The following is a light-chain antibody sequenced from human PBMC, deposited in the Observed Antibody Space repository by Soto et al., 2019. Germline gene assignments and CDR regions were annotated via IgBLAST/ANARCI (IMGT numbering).Light chain of an antibody. J-gene: IGLJ2*01. CDR2: EGS. V-gene: IGLV2-23*01. Sequence: QSALTQPASVSGSLGQSITISCTGTSSDVGSYNFVSWYQQHPGKAPKLMIYEGSKRPSGVSNRFSGSKSGNTASLTISGLQAEDEADYYCCSYAGSIVVFGGGTQLTVL. CDR3: CSYAGSIVV. CDR1: SSDVGSYNF.